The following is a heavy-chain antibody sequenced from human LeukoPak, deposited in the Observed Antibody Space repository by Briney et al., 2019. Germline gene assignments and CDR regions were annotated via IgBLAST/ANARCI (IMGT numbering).Heavy chain of an antibody. V-gene: IGHV1-2*02. D-gene: IGHD1-26*01. CDR2: INPNSGGT. Sequence: ASVKVSCKASGYTFTGYYMHWVRQAPGRGLEWMGWINPNSGGTNYAQKFQGRVTMTRDTSISTAYMELSRLRSDDTAVYYCARPGSGSYYPWFDPWGQGTLVTVSS. CDR1: GYTFTGYY. J-gene: IGHJ5*02. CDR3: ARPGSGSYYPWFDP.